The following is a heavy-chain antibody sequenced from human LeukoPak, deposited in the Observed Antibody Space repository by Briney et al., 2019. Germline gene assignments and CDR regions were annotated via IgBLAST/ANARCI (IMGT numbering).Heavy chain of an antibody. J-gene: IGHJ1*01. D-gene: IGHD1-26*01. Sequence: GGSLRLSCAASGFTFSIYAMSWVRQAPGKGLEWVSVISGSGGSTYYADSVKGRFTISRDNSKNTLYLQMNSLRAEDTAVYYCADIVGATIGAEYFQHWGQGTLVTVSS. CDR3: ADIVGATIGAEYFQH. CDR1: GFTFSIYA. CDR2: ISGSGGST. V-gene: IGHV3-23*01.